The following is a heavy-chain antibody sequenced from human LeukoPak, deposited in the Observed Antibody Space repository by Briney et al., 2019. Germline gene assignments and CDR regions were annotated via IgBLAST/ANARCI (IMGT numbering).Heavy chain of an antibody. Sequence: PGGSLRLSCAASGFTVSSNYMSWIRQAPGKGLEWISHISGSGRSRDYATSLKGRFTVSRDNAEKQVFLEMNNLTVEDTAMYYFARRYLMAATPLDSWGQGTLVTVTS. CDR2: ISGSGRSR. CDR3: ARRYLMAATPLDS. V-gene: IGHV3-11*01. D-gene: IGHD2-15*01. J-gene: IGHJ5*01. CDR1: GFTVSSNY.